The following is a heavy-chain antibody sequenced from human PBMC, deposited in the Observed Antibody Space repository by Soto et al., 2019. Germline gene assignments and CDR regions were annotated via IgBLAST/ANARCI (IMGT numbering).Heavy chain of an antibody. D-gene: IGHD1-1*01. V-gene: IGHV1-69*13. Sequence: ASVKVSCKASGGTFSSYAISWVRQAPGQGLEWMGGIIPIFGTANYAQKFQGRVTITADESTSTAYMELSSLRSEDTAVYYCARKGTSYYGMDVCGQGTTVTVYS. CDR1: GGTFSSYA. J-gene: IGHJ6*02. CDR2: IIPIFGTA. CDR3: ARKGTSYYGMDV.